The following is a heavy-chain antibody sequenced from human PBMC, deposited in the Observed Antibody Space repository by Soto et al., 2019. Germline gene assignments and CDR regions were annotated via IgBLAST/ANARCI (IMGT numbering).Heavy chain of an antibody. CDR3: ARASGYRTYTFDY. V-gene: IGHV4-34*01. D-gene: IGHD5-18*01. J-gene: IGHJ4*02. CDR2: INHSGST. Sequence: PWETLSLTCAVYGGSFSGYYWSWIRQPPGKGLEWIGEINHSGSTNYNPSLKSRVTISVDTSKNQFSLKLSSVTAADTAVYYCARASGYRTYTFDYWGQGTRVTVSS. CDR1: GGSFSGYY.